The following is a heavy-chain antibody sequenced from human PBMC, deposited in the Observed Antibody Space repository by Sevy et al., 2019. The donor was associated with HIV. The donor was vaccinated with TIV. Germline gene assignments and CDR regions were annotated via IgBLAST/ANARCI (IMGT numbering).Heavy chain of an antibody. V-gene: IGHV3-21*01. CDR2: ISSSSSYI. J-gene: IGHJ6*02. Sequence: GGSLRLSCAASGFTFSSYSMNWVRQAPGKGLEWVSSISSSSSYIYYADSVKGRFTISRDNAKNSLHLQMNSLRAEDTAVYYCARDQGWSAASIGDYYYGMDVWGQGTTVTVSS. CDR1: GFTFSSYS. CDR3: ARDQGWSAASIGDYYYGMDV. D-gene: IGHD2-2*01.